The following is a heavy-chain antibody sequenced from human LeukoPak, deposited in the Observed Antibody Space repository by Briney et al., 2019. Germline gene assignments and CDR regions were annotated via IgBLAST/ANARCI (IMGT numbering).Heavy chain of an antibody. CDR2: ISWNSGSI. D-gene: IGHD4-23*01. Sequence: GGSLRLSCAASGFTFDDYAMHWVRQAPGKGLEWVSGISWNSGSIGYADSVKGRFTISRDNSKNSLYLQMNSLRAEDMALYYCAKDGSSSYGGTTGFDYWGQGTLVTVSS. V-gene: IGHV3-9*03. J-gene: IGHJ4*02. CDR1: GFTFDDYA. CDR3: AKDGSSSYGGTTGFDY.